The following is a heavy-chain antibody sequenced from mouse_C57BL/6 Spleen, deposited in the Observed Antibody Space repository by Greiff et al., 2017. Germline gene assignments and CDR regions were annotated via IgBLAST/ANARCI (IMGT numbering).Heavy chain of an antibody. Sequence: QVQLQQPGAELVQPGASVKVSCKASGYTFTSYWLHWVKQRPGQGLEWIGRIHPSDSDTSYNQKFTGKATLTVDKSSSTAYMQLSSLTSEDSAVYFCSIEDDYPWFAYWGQGTLVTVSA. V-gene: IGHV1-74*01. CDR2: IHPSDSDT. J-gene: IGHJ3*01. CDR1: GYTFTSYW. D-gene: IGHD2-4*01. CDR3: SIEDDYPWFAY.